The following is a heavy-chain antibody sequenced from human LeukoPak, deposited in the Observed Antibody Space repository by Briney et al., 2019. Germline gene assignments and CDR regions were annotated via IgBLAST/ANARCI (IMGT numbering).Heavy chain of an antibody. D-gene: IGHD6-19*01. V-gene: IGHV3-74*01. J-gene: IGHJ4*02. CDR3: ARGLRWLDPGFDY. CDR1: GFTFGSYW. Sequence: GGSLRLSWAASGFTFGSYWMHWVRQAPGKGLVWVSRINSDGSSTSYADSVKGRFTISRDNAKNTLYLQMNSLRAEDTAVYYCARGLRWLDPGFDYWGQGTLVTVSS. CDR2: INSDGSST.